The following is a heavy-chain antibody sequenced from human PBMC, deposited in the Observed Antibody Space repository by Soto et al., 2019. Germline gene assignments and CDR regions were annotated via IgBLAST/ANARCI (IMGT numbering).Heavy chain of an antibody. J-gene: IGHJ4*02. CDR2: IDYNGVT. CDR3: GRVMIGTSRHTDSDY. V-gene: IGHV4-39*01. Sequence: SETLSLTCTVSGASISSRDYYWGWIRQTPGKGLEWIGNIDYNGVTYYNPSLKSRVTVSKDTSKNQFSLKVASVTAADTAIYYCGRVMIGTSRHTDSDYWGQGTQVTVSA. D-gene: IGHD2-8*01. CDR1: GASISSRDYY.